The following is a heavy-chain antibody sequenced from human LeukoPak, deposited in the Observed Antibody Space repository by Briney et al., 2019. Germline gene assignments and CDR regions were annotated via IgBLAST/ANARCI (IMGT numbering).Heavy chain of an antibody. D-gene: IGHD2-2*01. Sequence: ASVKVSCKASGYTFTDYYMHWVRQAPGQGFEWMGWINPNDGDTNYAQKFQGRVTMTRDTSISTAHMEVSRLRSDDTAVYYCARANFLYCSSSTCLFDSWGQGTLFTVSS. CDR2: INPNDGDT. CDR1: GYTFTDYY. V-gene: IGHV1-2*02. CDR3: ARANFLYCSSSTCLFDS. J-gene: IGHJ4*02.